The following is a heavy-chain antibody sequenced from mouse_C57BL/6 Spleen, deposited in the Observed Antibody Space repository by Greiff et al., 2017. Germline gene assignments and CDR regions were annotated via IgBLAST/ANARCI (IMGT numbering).Heavy chain of an antibody. Sequence: VQLQQPGAELVKPGASVKLSCKASGYTFTSYWMQWVKQRPGQGLEWIGEIDPSDSYTNYNQKFKGKATLTVDTSSSTAYMQLSSLTSEDSAVYYCAQGVSLFDYWGQGTTLTVSS. CDR1: GYTFTSYW. CDR3: AQGVSLFDY. J-gene: IGHJ2*01. V-gene: IGHV1-50*01. CDR2: IDPSDSYT.